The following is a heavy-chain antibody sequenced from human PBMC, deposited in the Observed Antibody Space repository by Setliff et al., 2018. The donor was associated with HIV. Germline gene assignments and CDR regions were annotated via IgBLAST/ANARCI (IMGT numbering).Heavy chain of an antibody. Sequence: SETLSLTCTVSGGSISSGGYYWSWIRQHPGKGLEWIGYIYYSGSTYYNPSLKSRVTISVDTSKNQFSLKLISVTAADTAVYYCARREYSSSSPPFDYWGQGTLVTVSS. D-gene: IGHD6-6*01. CDR2: IYYSGST. CDR1: GGSISSGGYY. CDR3: ARREYSSSSPPFDY. J-gene: IGHJ4*02. V-gene: IGHV4-31*03.